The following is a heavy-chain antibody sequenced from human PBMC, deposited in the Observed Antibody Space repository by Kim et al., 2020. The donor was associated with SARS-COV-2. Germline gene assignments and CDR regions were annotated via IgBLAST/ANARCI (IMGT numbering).Heavy chain of an antibody. D-gene: IGHD6-25*01. CDR2: INQDGREK. V-gene: IGHV3-7*01. CDR3: VGGPAADY. J-gene: IGHJ4*02. CDR1: GFTLSSYW. Sequence: GGSLRLSCAASGFTLSSYWMTWVCQGPGKGLERVANINQDGREKYYIDSVRGRFTILRDNAKNSLYLQMISLRDEDRAVYYCVGGPAADYWVQVTLVTVS.